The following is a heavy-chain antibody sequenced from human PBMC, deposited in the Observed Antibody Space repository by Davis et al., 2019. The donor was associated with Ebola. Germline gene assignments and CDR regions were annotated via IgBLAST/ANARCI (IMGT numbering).Heavy chain of an antibody. CDR1: AFTFSSSW. CDR3: ARWASVGY. CDR2: IKADGSAK. V-gene: IGHV3-7*01. D-gene: IGHD1-26*01. Sequence: PGGSLTLSCAASAFTFSSSWMTWVRQAPEKGLEWVATIKADGSAKYYVDSVKGRFTISRDNVKNSLYLQMDSLRAEDTAVYYCARWASVGYWGQGTLVTVSS. J-gene: IGHJ4*02.